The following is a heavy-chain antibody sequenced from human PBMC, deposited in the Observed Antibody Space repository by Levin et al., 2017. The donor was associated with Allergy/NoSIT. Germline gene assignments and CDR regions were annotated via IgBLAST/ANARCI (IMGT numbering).Heavy chain of an antibody. CDR3: ARRSRSSGWYVDY. D-gene: IGHD6-19*01. CDR2: ISSSGGII. Sequence: GGSLRLSCAASGFIFSDYYMSWVRQAPGKGLEWVSYISSSGGIIYYADSVKGRFTISRDNAKNSLYLQMNSLRAEDTAVYYCARRSRSSGWYVDYWGQGTLVTVSS. CDR1: GFIFSDYY. J-gene: IGHJ4*02. V-gene: IGHV3-11*01.